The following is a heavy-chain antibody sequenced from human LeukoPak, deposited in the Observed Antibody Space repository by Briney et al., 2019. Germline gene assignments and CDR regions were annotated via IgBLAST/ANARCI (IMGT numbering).Heavy chain of an antibody. Sequence: GGSLRLSCAASGFTFSSYAMHWVRQAPGKGLEWVAVISYDGSNKYYADSVKGRFTISRDNSKNTLYLQMNSLRAEDTAVCYCARAAVFDYWGQGTLVTVSS. CDR1: GFTFSSYA. J-gene: IGHJ4*02. V-gene: IGHV3-30*04. CDR2: ISYDGSNK. CDR3: ARAAVFDY.